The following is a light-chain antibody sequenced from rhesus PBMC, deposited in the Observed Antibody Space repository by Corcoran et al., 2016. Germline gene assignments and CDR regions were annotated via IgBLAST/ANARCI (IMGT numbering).Light chain of an antibody. V-gene: IGKV1-25*01. CDR1: QGINNN. CDR2: YAS. CDR3: QHGYGTPFA. J-gene: IGKJ3*01. Sequence: DIQMTQSPSSLSASVGDTITITCRANQGINNNLAWYQLKPGKVPKLLIYYASTLQNGVPSRFSGSGSGTDFTLTIYRLQPEDFATYYCQHGYGTPFAFGPGTKLDIK.